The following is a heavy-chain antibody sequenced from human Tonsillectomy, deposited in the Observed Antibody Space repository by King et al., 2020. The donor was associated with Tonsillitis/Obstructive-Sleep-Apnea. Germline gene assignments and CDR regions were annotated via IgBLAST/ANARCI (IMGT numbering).Heavy chain of an antibody. D-gene: IGHD2-2*01. J-gene: IGHJ4*02. CDR1: GYTFTSYG. V-gene: IGHV1-18*01. CDR2: ISAYNGNT. Sequence: VQLVQSGAEVKKPGASVKVSCKASGYTFTSYGISWVRQAPGQGLEWMGWISAYNGNTNYAQKGQGRVTMTKDTSTSPAYMELRGLRSDDTAVYYCARDDCSSTSCYVYYWGQGTLVTVSS. CDR3: ARDDCSSTSCYVYY.